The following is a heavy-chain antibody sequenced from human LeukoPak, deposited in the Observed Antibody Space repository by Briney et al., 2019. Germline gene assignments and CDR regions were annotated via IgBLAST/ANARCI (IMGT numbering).Heavy chain of an antibody. CDR3: ARHLAYCGGDCRNAFDI. J-gene: IGHJ3*02. CDR2: IYYSGST. Sequence: PSETLSLTCTVSGGSISSSSYYWGWIRQPPGKGLEWIGSIYYSGSTYYNPSLKSRVTISVDTSKNQFSLKLSSVTAADTAVYYCARHLAYCGGDCRNAFDIWGQGTMVTVSS. D-gene: IGHD2-21*02. CDR1: GGSISSSSYY. V-gene: IGHV4-39*01.